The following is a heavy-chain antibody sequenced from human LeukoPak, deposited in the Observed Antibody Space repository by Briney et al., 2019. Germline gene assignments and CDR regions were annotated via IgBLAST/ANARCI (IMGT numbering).Heavy chain of an antibody. Sequence: GGSLRLSCAGAEFTFSGYTMNWVRQAPGKGLEWVSYISPDSTEIYYADSVKGRFTISRDNAKNSLYLQMSSLRAEDTAVYYCASGMRVGPNIWGQGTLVTVSS. V-gene: IGHV3-21*05. CDR2: ISPDSTEI. J-gene: IGHJ4*02. CDR1: EFTFSGYT. CDR3: ASGMRVGPNI. D-gene: IGHD1-26*01.